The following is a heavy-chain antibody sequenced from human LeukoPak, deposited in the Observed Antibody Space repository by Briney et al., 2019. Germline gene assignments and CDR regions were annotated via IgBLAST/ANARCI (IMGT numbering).Heavy chain of an antibody. V-gene: IGHV3-23*01. J-gene: IGHJ4*02. CDR1: GFTFSSYA. CDR2: ISGSGGST. CDR3: ARDGSVVVAATPDY. Sequence: GGSLRLSCAASGFTFSSYAMSWVRQAPGKGLEWVSAISGSGGSTYYADSVKGRFTISRDNSKNTLYLQMNSLRAEDTAVYYCARDGSVVVAATPDYWGQGTLVTVSS. D-gene: IGHD2-15*01.